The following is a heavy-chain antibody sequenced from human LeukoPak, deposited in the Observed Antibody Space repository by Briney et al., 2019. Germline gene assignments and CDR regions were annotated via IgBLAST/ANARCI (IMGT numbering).Heavy chain of an antibody. V-gene: IGHV4-34*01. CDR3: ARDRTYCDILTGYPTNYYYMDV. CDR2: INHSGST. CDR1: GGSFSGYY. D-gene: IGHD3-9*01. J-gene: IGHJ6*03. Sequence: SETLSLTCAVYGGSFSGYYWSWIRQPPGKGLEWIGEINHSGSTNFNPSLKSRVTISVDTSKNQFSLKLSSVTAADTAVYYCARDRTYCDILTGYPTNYYYMDVWGKGTTVTVSS.